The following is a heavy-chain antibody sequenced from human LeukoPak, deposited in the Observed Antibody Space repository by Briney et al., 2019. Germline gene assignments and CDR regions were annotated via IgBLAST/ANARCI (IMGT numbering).Heavy chain of an antibody. CDR3: VRHNTGGDY. V-gene: IGHV5-51*01. Sequence: GESLKISCQASGYSFNTFFIAWVRQTPGRDLEWMGIVYPFDSETRYGPSFQGQVTISADKSTSSAYLQWDSLKASDTAMYYCVRHNTGGDYWGQGTLVTVSS. D-gene: IGHD2-8*02. CDR1: GYSFNTFF. CDR2: VYPFDSET. J-gene: IGHJ4*02.